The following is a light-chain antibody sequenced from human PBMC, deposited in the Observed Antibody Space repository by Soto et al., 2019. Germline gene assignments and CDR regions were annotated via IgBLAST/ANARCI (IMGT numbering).Light chain of an antibody. V-gene: IGLV4-69*01. J-gene: IGLJ2*01. CDR1: SGHSKYA. CDR2: VNNDGSH. CDR3: QAWGPGMLA. Sequence: QLVLTQSPSASASLGASVKLTCTLSSGHSKYAIAWLQQQPEKGPRYLMKVNNDGSHNKGDGIPDRFSGSSSGAERSLTISSLQSEDEADYYCQAWGPGMLAFGGGTKVTVL.